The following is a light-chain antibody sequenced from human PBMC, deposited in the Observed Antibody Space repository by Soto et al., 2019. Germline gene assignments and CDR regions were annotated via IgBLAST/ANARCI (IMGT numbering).Light chain of an antibody. CDR3: CLYAGSSTVV. Sequence: QSALTQPASVSGSPGQSITISCTGTSSDVGSYNLVSWYQQHPGKAPKLMIYEGSKRPSGVSNRFSGYKSGNTASLTISGLQAEDEADYYCCLYAGSSTVVFGGGTKLTVL. J-gene: IGLJ2*01. CDR2: EGS. CDR1: SSDVGSYNL. V-gene: IGLV2-23*01.